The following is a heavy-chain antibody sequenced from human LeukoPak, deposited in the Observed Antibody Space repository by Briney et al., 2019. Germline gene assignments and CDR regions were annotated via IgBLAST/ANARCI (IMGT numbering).Heavy chain of an antibody. CDR1: GFTFSSYD. Sequence: GGSLRLSCAASGFTFSSYDMHRVRQATGKGLEWVSAIGTAGDTYYPGSVKGRFTISRENAKNSLYLQMNSLRAGDTAVYYCARGSYYDSSGYPPDYWGQGTLVTVSS. J-gene: IGHJ4*02. CDR3: ARGSYYDSSGYPPDY. CDR2: IGTAGDT. D-gene: IGHD3-22*01. V-gene: IGHV3-13*01.